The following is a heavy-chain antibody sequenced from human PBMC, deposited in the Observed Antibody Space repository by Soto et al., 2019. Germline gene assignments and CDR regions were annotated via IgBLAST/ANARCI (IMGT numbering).Heavy chain of an antibody. CDR1: NGSLNFYY. CDR2: IYYRGTT. V-gene: IGHV4-59*12. CDR3: SRDVVVGAKALNY. Sequence: SETLSLTCNVSNGSLNFYYWSWIRQPPGKELEWIGNIYYRGTTNYNPSLQGRFTISRDNAKNSLYLQMNSLRVEDTAVYFCSRDVVVGAKALNYWGQGALVTVSS. J-gene: IGHJ4*02. D-gene: IGHD2-15*01.